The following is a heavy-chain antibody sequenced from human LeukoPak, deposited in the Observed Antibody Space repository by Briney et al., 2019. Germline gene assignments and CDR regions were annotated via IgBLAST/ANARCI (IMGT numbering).Heavy chain of an antibody. V-gene: IGHV4-59*08. CDR1: GGSISSYY. CDR3: ARRYGFDL. CDR2: IYYSGST. Sequence: YPSETLSLTCTVSGGSISSYYWSWIRQPPGKGLEWIGYIYYSGSTNYNPSLKSRVTISVDTSKNQFSLKLSSVTAADTAVYYCARRYGFDLWGRGTLVTVSS. J-gene: IGHJ2*01. D-gene: IGHD5-18*01.